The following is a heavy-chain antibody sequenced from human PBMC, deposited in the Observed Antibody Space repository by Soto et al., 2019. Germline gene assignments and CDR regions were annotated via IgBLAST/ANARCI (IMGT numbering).Heavy chain of an antibody. D-gene: IGHD3-10*01. CDR3: ARVLWSGESPLDN. CDR1: GASITNDDKY. J-gene: IGHJ4*02. CDR2: IHYSGNT. Sequence: QLQLQESGPGLVKPSETLSLTCTVSGASITNDDKYWGWIRQSPGKGLDWIGTIHYSGNTYYNPSLKTRVTLSVDTSKNQFSLKLDSVTAADTAGYYCARVLWSGESPLDNWGQGTLVTVSS. V-gene: IGHV4-39*02.